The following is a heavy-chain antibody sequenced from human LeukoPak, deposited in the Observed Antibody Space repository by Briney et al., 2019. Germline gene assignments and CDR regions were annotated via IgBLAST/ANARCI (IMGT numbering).Heavy chain of an antibody. Sequence: PSETLSLTCTVSGYSISSGYYWGWIRQPPGKGLEWIGSTYHSGSTYYNPSLKSRVTISVDTSKNQFSLKLSSATAADTAVYYCARVGSGYDSLVYFDYWGQGTLVTVSS. J-gene: IGHJ4*02. CDR3: ARVGSGYDSLVYFDY. V-gene: IGHV4-38-2*02. D-gene: IGHD5-12*01. CDR2: TYHSGST. CDR1: GYSISSGYY.